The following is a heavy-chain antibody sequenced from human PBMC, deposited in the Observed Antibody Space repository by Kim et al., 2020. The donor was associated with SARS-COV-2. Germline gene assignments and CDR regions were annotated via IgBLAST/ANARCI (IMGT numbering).Heavy chain of an antibody. V-gene: IGHV4-39*01. CDR2: IYYSGST. J-gene: IGHJ4*02. D-gene: IGHD3-22*01. CDR1: GGSISSSSYY. CDR3: ARLHYYDSSGYYYIYMWDY. Sequence: SETLSLTCTVSGGSISSSSYYWGWIRQPPGKGLEWIGSIYYSGSTYYNPSLKSRVTISVDTSKNQFSLKLSSVTAADTAVYYCARLHYYDSSGYYYIYMWDYWGQGTLVTVSS.